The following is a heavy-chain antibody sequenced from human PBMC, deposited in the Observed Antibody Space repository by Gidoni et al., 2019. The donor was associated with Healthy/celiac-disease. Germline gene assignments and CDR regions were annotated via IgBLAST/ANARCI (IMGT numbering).Heavy chain of an antibody. Sequence: EVQLVESGGGLVKPGGSLRRSCAASGFTFSSYSMNWVRQAPGKGLEWVSSISSSSSYIYYADSVKGRFTISRDNAKNSLYLQMNSLRAEDTAVYYCARDIVVVVADSYMDVWGKGTTVTVSS. CDR1: GFTFSSYS. CDR2: ISSSSSYI. V-gene: IGHV3-21*01. D-gene: IGHD2-15*01. CDR3: ARDIVVVVADSYMDV. J-gene: IGHJ6*03.